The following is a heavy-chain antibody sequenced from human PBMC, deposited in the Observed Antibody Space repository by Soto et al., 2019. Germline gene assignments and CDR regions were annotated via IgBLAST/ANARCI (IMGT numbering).Heavy chain of an antibody. J-gene: IGHJ6*03. Sequence: ASVNVSCKASGYTFTSYDINWVRQATGQGLEWMGWMNPNSGNTGYAQKFQGRVTMTRNTSISTAYMELSSLRSEDTAVYYCARPVGYCSGGSCYSPGDYYYYMDVWGKGTTVTVSS. CDR3: ARPVGYCSGGSCYSPGDYYYYMDV. CDR2: MNPNSGNT. V-gene: IGHV1-8*01. CDR1: GYTFTSYD. D-gene: IGHD2-15*01.